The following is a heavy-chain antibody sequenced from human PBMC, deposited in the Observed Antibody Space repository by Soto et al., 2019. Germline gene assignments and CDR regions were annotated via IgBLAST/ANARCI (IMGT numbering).Heavy chain of an antibody. Sequence: GGSLRLSCAASGITFRSYPMNWVRHGPGRGLEWVSYISSSLGHTDYAESVKGRFTISRDNAKSSVFLEMSDLRSDDTAVYYCAANWNFGLNFWGQGTLVTVSS. V-gene: IGHV3-21*05. J-gene: IGHJ4*02. CDR1: GITFRSYP. CDR2: ISSSLGHT. CDR3: AANWNFGLNF. D-gene: IGHD1-1*01.